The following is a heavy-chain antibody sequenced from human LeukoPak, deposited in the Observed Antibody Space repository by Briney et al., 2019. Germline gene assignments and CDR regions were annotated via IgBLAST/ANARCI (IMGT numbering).Heavy chain of an antibody. V-gene: IGHV1-69*10. CDR1: GGTFSSYA. J-gene: IGHJ4*02. Sequence: ASVKVSCKASGGTFSSYAISWVRQAPGQGLEWMGGIIPILGIANYAQKFQGRVTITADKSTSTAYMELSSLRSEDTAVYYCARTYCSGGSCLFDYWGQGTLVTVSS. CDR3: ARTYCSGGSCLFDY. CDR2: IIPILGIA. D-gene: IGHD2-15*01.